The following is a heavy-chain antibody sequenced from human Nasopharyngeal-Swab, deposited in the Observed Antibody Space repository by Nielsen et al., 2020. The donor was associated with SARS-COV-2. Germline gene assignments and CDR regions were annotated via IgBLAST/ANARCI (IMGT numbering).Heavy chain of an antibody. V-gene: IGHV3-7*03. CDR1: GFSFSTHW. CDR2: IKQDGSEK. CDR3: ARQGVFVPAYFHQYYMDV. D-gene: IGHD3-16*02. Sequence: GGSLRLSCAASGFSFSTHWMTWVRQAPGKGLEWVANIKQDGSEKYYVDSVKGRFTVSRDNPKNLLYLQVNSLRAEDTAVYYCARQGVFVPAYFHQYYMDVWGKGTTVTVSS. J-gene: IGHJ6*03.